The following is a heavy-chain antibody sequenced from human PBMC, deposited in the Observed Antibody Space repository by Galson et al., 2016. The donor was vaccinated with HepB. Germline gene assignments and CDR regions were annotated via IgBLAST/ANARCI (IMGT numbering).Heavy chain of an antibody. Sequence: SLRLSCAASGFTFSSYALSWVRQAPGKGLEWVATMSGSGGTTYYTDSVKGRFTISRDNSKSTLDLQMSNLRAEDTALYYCAKDPAFTDAFDIWGPGTMVTVSS. J-gene: IGHJ3*02. CDR3: AKDPAFTDAFDI. CDR1: GFTFSSYA. CDR2: MSGSGGTT. V-gene: IGHV3-23*01.